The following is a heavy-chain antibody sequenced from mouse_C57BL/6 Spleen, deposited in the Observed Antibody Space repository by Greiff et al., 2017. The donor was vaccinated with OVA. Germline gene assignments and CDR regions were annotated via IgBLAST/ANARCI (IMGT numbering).Heavy chain of an antibody. CDR2: IYPGDGDT. J-gene: IGHJ4*01. Sequence: QVQLQQSGPELVKPGASVKISCKASGYAFSSSWMNWVKQRPGKGLEWIGRIYPGDGDTNYNGKFKGKATLTADKSSSTAYMQLSSLTSEDSAVYFCARSGYSNYAGYAMDYWGQGTSVTVSS. D-gene: IGHD2-5*01. CDR1: GYAFSSSW. V-gene: IGHV1-82*01. CDR3: ARSGYSNYAGYAMDY.